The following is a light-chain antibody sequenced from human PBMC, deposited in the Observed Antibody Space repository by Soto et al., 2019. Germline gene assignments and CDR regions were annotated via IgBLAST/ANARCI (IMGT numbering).Light chain of an antibody. CDR2: AAS. CDR1: QGIRHD. CDR3: LQDYNYPWT. V-gene: IGKV1-6*01. J-gene: IGKJ1*01. Sequence: AIQMTQSPSSLSASVGDRVTITCRASQGIRHDLGWFQQKPGKAPKLLIYAASTLQGGVPSRFSGSGFDTDFTLTISSLQPEDVATYFCLQDYNYPWTFGQGTKVDI.